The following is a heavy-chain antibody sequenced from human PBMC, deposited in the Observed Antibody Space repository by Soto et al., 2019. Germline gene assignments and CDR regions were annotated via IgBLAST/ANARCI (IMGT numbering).Heavy chain of an antibody. D-gene: IGHD2-2*01. J-gene: IGHJ5*02. CDR1: SGSVSANNW. Sequence: QVQLRESGPGPVKPSGPLSLTCTVSSGSVSANNWWSWLRQPPGRGLEWIGEIFHSGTTNYNPSLKRRVTMSVDKSKNQFTLNLKFATAADTAVYYCARNRGVPTAEMYNWLEPWGQGTLVTVSS. CDR3: ARNRGVPTAEMYNWLEP. V-gene: IGHV4-4*02. CDR2: IFHSGTT.